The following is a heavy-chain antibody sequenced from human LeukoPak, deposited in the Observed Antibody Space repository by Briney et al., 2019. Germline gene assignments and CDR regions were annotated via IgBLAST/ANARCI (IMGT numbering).Heavy chain of an antibody. CDR2: ISGSGGST. CDR3: AKDGVYSSSWYFYYYGMDV. V-gene: IGHV3-23*01. Sequence: PGGSLRLSCAASGFTFSSYAMSWVRPAPGKGLEWVSAISGSGGSTYYADSVKGRFTISRDNSKNTLYLQMNSLRAEDTAVYYCAKDGVYSSSWYFYYYGMDVWGQGTTVAVSS. J-gene: IGHJ6*02. D-gene: IGHD6-13*01. CDR1: GFTFSSYA.